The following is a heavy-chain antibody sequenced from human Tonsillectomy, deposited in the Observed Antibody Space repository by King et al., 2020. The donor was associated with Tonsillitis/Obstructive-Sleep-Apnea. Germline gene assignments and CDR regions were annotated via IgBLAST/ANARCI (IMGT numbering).Heavy chain of an antibody. CDR1: GGSISSYY. CDR2: IYSTGST. J-gene: IGHJ3*01. CDR3: AREGAVMNAFDV. V-gene: IGHV4-59*01. D-gene: IGHD2-8*01. Sequence: QLQESGPGLVKPSETLSLTCTVSGGSISSYYWSCIRQPTGKGLECIVYIYSTGSTNYNPSLKSRVPISVDTSKNQFSLKLRSVTAADTAIYYCAREGAVMNAFDVWGQGTMVTVSS.